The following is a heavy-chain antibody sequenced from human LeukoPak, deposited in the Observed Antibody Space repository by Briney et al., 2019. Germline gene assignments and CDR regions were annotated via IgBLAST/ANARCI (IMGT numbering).Heavy chain of an antibody. J-gene: IGHJ3*02. CDR3: ARDYYDSRGDAFDI. V-gene: IGHV4-59*11. CDR1: GGFISSHS. Sequence: SEALSLTCTDSGGFISSHSWSWLRQPPGKGLEWIGYIFYSGSTNYSPSLKSRVTISVDKSKNQFSLRLSSVTAADTAVYYCARDYYDSRGDAFDIWGQGTMVTVSS. D-gene: IGHD3-22*01. CDR2: IFYSGST.